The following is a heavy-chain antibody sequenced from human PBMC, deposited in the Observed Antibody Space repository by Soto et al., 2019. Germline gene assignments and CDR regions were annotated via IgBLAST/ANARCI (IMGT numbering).Heavy chain of an antibody. J-gene: IGHJ2*01. Sequence: QVQLQESGPGLVKPSQTLSLTCSVSGGSISSDSYYWSWIRQHPGKGLEWIAYIYDSGSTYYNPSLRSRGTISVDTSDNQFALKLTSVTAADTAVYYCARGIRIAARRIWYFDLWGRGTLVTVSS. D-gene: IGHD6-6*01. CDR1: GGSISSDSYY. V-gene: IGHV4-31*03. CDR3: ARGIRIAARRIWYFDL. CDR2: IYDSGST.